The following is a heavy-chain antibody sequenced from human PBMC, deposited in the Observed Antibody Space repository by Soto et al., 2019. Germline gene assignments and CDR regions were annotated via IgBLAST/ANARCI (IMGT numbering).Heavy chain of an antibody. CDR2: IVVGSGNT. Sequence: GASVKVSCKASGFTLSSSGIHWVRQARGQRLEWIGWIVVGSGNTNYAQKFQERVTITRDVSTNTAYMELTSLRSEDTAVYYCAVDLAPTDPYNWFEPWGQGTLVTVSS. D-gene: IGHD1-1*01. V-gene: IGHV1-58*02. CDR1: GFTLSSSG. CDR3: AVDLAPTDPYNWFEP. J-gene: IGHJ5*02.